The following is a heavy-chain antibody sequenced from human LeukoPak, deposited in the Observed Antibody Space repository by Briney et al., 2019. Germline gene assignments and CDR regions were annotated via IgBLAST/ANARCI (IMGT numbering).Heavy chain of an antibody. V-gene: IGHV4-38-2*02. CDR2: ISQRGIT. CDR1: SHSITYNY. J-gene: IGHJ6*03. Sequence: ASETLSLTCTVSSHSITYNYYGWIRQSPLKGLEWIGSISQRGITYYNPSLQSRVTVSTDKSNNQLSLGLTSVTAADTDIYYCVGHKTPYYYIDVWGKGTTVIISS. CDR3: VGHKTPYYYIDV.